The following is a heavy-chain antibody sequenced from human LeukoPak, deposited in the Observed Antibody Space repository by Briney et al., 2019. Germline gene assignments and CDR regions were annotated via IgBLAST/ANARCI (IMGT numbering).Heavy chain of an antibody. D-gene: IGHD3-22*01. CDR3: ARSHYYDSSGSHNNWFDP. J-gene: IGHJ5*02. V-gene: IGHV4-34*01. Sequence: SETLSLTCAVYGGSFSGYYWSWIRQPPGKGLEWIGEINHTGSTNYNPSLKSRVTISVDTSKNQFSLKLSSVTAADTAIYYCARSHYYDSSGSHNNWFDPWGQGTLVTVSS. CDR2: INHTGST. CDR1: GGSFSGYY.